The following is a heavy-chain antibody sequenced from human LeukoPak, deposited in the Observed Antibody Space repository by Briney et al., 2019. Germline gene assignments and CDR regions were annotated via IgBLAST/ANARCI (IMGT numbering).Heavy chain of an antibody. V-gene: IGHV4-59*01. Sequence: PGGSLRLSCTASGFTFSTYAMSWIRQPPGKGLEWFAYIYYSGSTTYNPSLKSQVIISVDTSKNQFSLRLSSVTAADTAVYYCARSNSFYYDSWGQGTLVTVSS. CDR2: IYYSGST. D-gene: IGHD3-16*01. CDR3: ARSNSFYYDS. J-gene: IGHJ5*02. CDR1: GFTFSTYA.